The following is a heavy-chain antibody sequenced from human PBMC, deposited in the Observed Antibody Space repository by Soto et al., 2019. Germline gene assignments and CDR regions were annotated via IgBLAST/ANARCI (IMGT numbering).Heavy chain of an antibody. CDR1: GGTFSSYA. V-gene: IGHV1-69*13. CDR3: AVDSVVVPAAIGDYYYGMDV. CDR2: IIPIFGTA. J-gene: IGHJ6*02. D-gene: IGHD2-2*02. Sequence: VKVSCKASGGTFSSYAISWVRQAPGQGLEWMGGIIPIFGTANYAQKFQGRVTITADESTSTAYMELSSLRSEDTAVYYCAVDSVVVPAAIGDYYYGMDVWGQGTTVTVSS.